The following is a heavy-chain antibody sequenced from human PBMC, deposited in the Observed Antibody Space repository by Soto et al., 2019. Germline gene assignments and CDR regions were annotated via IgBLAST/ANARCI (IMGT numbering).Heavy chain of an antibody. D-gene: IGHD3-3*01. J-gene: IGHJ4*02. CDR1: GCTFISYA. Sequence: PGGSLRLSCAASGCTFISYAMIWVRQAPGKGLEWVSAISGSGGSTYYADSVKGRFTISRDNSKNSLYLQMNSLRAEDTAVYYCARGAIPDGSLEWPDTSYYFDYWGQGTLVTVSS. CDR2: ISGSGGST. CDR3: ARGAIPDGSLEWPDTSYYFDY. V-gene: IGHV3-23*01.